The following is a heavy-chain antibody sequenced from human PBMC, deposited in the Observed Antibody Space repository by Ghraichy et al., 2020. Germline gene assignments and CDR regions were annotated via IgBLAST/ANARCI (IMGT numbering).Heavy chain of an antibody. CDR1: GFTFSGYS. Sequence: GGSLRLSCVGSGFTFSGYSMNWVRQSPGKGLEWVAYITISSRTTSYADSVKGRFTISRDNAQNSLYLQMNSLRDEDTAVYYCARGSRVVRFYYYDGMDVWGQGTTVTVSS. CDR3: ARGSRVVRFYYYDGMDV. CDR2: ITISSRTT. J-gene: IGHJ6*02. D-gene: IGHD4-23*01. V-gene: IGHV3-48*02.